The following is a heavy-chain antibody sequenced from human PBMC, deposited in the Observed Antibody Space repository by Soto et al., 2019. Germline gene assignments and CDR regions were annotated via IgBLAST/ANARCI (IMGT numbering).Heavy chain of an antibody. D-gene: IGHD2-21*01. CDR1: GGSISXXXXX. V-gene: IGHV4-30-4*01. CDR3: ARLSGXXQSWFDP. Sequence: QVQLQESGPGLVKPSQTLSLTCIVSGGSISXXXXXXXXXXXXXXXXLEWIGYIYYSGNTYYNPSLKSRVXXLVDXXXXXFXLXVXXXXXXXXXXYYCARLSGXXQSWFDPWGQGTLVTVSS. CDR2: IYYSGNT. J-gene: IGHJ5*02.